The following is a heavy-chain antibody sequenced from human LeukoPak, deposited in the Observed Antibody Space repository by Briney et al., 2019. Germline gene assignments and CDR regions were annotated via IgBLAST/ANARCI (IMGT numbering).Heavy chain of an antibody. CDR3: ARNSPVYWNFDL. V-gene: IGHV4-39*01. D-gene: IGHD2/OR15-2a*01. Sequence: SETLSLTCTVSGDSVNNNHYYWAWIRQPPGKGLEWVGSIYYSGTTYYNPSLGSRVTMSVDTSENQLSLKLTSVSAADTALYYCARNSPVYWNFDLWGRGTLVSVSS. J-gene: IGHJ2*01. CDR2: IYYSGTT. CDR1: GDSVNNNHYY.